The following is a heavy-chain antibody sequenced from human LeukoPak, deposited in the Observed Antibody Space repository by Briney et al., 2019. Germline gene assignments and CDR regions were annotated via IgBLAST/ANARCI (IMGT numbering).Heavy chain of an antibody. Sequence: SETLSLTCTVSGGSISTYYWSWIRRPPGKGLEWIGYIYYSGSTNYNPSLKSRVTISVDTSKNQFSLKLSSVTAADTAVYYCARVPRDGYNWSGAFDIWGQGTMVTVSS. J-gene: IGHJ3*02. CDR2: IYYSGST. CDR1: GGSISTYY. V-gene: IGHV4-59*01. CDR3: ARVPRDGYNWSGAFDI. D-gene: IGHD5-24*01.